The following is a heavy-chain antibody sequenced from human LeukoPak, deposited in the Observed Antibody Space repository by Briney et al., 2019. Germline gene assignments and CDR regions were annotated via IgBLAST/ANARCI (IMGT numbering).Heavy chain of an antibody. D-gene: IGHD6-13*01. CDR3: AKDIGTGGTGWYFDL. Sequence: PGRSLRLSCAASGFTLDDYVMHWVRQVPGKGLEWVSGISWNSVSIGYADSVKGRFTISRDNAKNSLYLQMNSLRAEDTALYYCAKDIGTGGTGWYFDLWGRGTLVTVSS. V-gene: IGHV3-9*01. CDR1: GFTLDDYV. J-gene: IGHJ2*01. CDR2: ISWNSVSI.